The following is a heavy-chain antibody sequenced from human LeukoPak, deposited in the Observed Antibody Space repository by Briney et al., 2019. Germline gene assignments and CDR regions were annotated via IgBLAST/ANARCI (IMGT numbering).Heavy chain of an antibody. CDR1: GFTVTSNY. D-gene: IGHD5-24*01. Sequence: GGSLRLSCAASGFTVTSNYMCWVRQAPGKGLEWVSVIHSGGNTYYADSVKGRFTISRDNSKNTLYLQMNSLRAEDTAAYYCARVYRDGYNDYWGRGTLVTFSS. J-gene: IGHJ4*02. CDR2: IHSGGNT. V-gene: IGHV3-66*02. CDR3: ARVYRDGYNDY.